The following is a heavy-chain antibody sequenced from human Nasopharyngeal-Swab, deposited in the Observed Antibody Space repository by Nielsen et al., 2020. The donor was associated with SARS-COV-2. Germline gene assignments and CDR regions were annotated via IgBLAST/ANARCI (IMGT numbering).Heavy chain of an antibody. Sequence: GGSLRLSRAASGFTFSSYGMHWVRQAPGKGLEWVAFIRYDGSNKYYADSVKGRFTISRDNSKNTLYLQMNSLRAEDTAVYYCAKDGDRDGYGDFCLDYWGQGTLVTVSS. D-gene: IGHD4-17*01. CDR2: IRYDGSNK. V-gene: IGHV3-30*02. CDR1: GFTFSSYG. J-gene: IGHJ4*02. CDR3: AKDGDRDGYGDFCLDY.